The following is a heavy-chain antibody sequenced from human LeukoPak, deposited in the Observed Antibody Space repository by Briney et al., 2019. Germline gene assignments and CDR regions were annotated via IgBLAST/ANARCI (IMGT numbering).Heavy chain of an antibody. Sequence: PSETLSLTCAVYGGSFSGYYWSWIRQPPGKGLEWIGEINHSGSTNYNPSLKSRVTISVDTSKNQFSLKLSSVTAADTAVYYCARGGYCSSTSCYRSALGGYWGQGTLVTVSS. CDR3: ARGGYCSSTSCYRSALGGY. CDR1: GGSFSGYY. V-gene: IGHV4-34*01. CDR2: INHSGST. D-gene: IGHD2-2*01. J-gene: IGHJ4*02.